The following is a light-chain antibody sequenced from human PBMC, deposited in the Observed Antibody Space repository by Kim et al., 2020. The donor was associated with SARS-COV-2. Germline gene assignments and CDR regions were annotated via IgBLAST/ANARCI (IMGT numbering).Light chain of an antibody. CDR2: DDR. Sequence: NFTLTQPHSVSGSPGKTVTISCTGSGGSIATNYVQWYQQRPGSAPTTIIYDDRRRPSGVPDRFSGSIDSSSNSASLTISPLKTEDEADYFCQSYTAANLWVFGGGTQLTVL. V-gene: IGLV6-57*02. CDR1: GGSIATNY. J-gene: IGLJ3*02. CDR3: QSYTAANLWV.